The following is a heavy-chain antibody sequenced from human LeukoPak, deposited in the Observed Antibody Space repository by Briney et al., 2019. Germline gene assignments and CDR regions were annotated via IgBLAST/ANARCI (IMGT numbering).Heavy chain of an antibody. J-gene: IGHJ6*03. D-gene: IGHD2-15*01. CDR2: IIPIFGTA. V-gene: IGHV1-69*13. CDR3: ARGTAVTYYYYYMDV. Sequence: ASVNVSCKASGGTFSSYAISWVRQAPGQGLEWMGGIIPIFGTANYAQKFQGRVTITADESTSTAYMELSSLRSEDTAVYYCARGTAVTYYYYYMDVWGKGTTVTVSS. CDR1: GGTFSSYA.